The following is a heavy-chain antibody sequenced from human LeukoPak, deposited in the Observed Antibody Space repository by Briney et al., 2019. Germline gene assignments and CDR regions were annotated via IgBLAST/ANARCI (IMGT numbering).Heavy chain of an antibody. D-gene: IGHD3-3*01. Sequence: PGGSLRLSCVASGFTFNSYSMNWVRQAPGKGLEWVSYISSSSSTKYYAGSVKGRFTISRDNAKNSLYLQMNSLRAEDTAVYYCARASHYDPPNGIYDYWGQGTLVTVSS. V-gene: IGHV3-48*01. J-gene: IGHJ4*02. CDR2: ISSSSSTK. CDR1: GFTFNSYS. CDR3: ARASHYDPPNGIYDY.